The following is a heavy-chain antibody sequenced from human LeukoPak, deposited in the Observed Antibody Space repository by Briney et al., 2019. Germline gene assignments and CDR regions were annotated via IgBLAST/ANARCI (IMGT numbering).Heavy chain of an antibody. J-gene: IGHJ4*02. D-gene: IGHD2-15*01. CDR3: ARVHRSGGSCPGRY. V-gene: IGHV3-30-3*01. CDR1: GFTFSSYA. Sequence: GGSLRLSCAASGFTFSSYAMHWVRQAPGKGLEWVAVISYDGSNKYYADSVKGRFTISRDNAKNSLYLQMNSLRAEDTAVYYCARVHRSGGSCPGRYWGQGTLVTVSS. CDR2: ISYDGSNK.